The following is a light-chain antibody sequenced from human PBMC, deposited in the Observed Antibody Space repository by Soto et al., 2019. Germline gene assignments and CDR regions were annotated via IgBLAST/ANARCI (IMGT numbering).Light chain of an antibody. CDR2: GHS. Sequence: QSVLTQPPSVSGAPGQRVTISCTGSSSNIGADFDVHWYQHLPGTAPRLLIYGHSNRPSGVPDRFSGSKSGTSASRAITGLQAEDEADYYCQSYDSGLSGYVFGAGTKVTVL. V-gene: IGLV1-40*01. CDR1: SSNIGADFD. CDR3: QSYDSGLSGYV. J-gene: IGLJ1*01.